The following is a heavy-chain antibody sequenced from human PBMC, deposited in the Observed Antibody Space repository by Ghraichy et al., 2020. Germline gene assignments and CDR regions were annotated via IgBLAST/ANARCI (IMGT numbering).Heavy chain of an antibody. D-gene: IGHD3-16*01. CDR2: ISSSGSTI. V-gene: IGHV3-48*03. CDR1: GFTFSSYE. J-gene: IGHJ6*02. Sequence: GGSLRLSCAASGFTFSSYEMNWVRQAPGKGLEWVSYISSSGSTIYYADSVKGRFTISRDNAKNSQYLQMNSLRAEDTAVYYCARDSPRDYVWGSSKPYYYYGMDVWGQGTTVTVSS. CDR3: ARDSPRDYVWGSSKPYYYYGMDV.